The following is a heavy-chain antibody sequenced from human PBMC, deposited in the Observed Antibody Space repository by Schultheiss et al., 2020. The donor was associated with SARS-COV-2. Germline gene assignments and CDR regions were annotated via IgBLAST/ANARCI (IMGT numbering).Heavy chain of an antibody. V-gene: IGHV3-23*01. D-gene: IGHD2-2*01. J-gene: IGHJ5*02. Sequence: GGSLRLSCAASGFTFSTYAMSWVRQAPGKGLEWVSGISGSGSRTYYADSVKGRFTISRDNSKNTLYLQMNSLRAEDTAVYYCAKSFKTRIVVVPAAPTWGQGTLVTVSS. CDR3: AKSFKTRIVVVPAAPT. CDR2: ISGSGSRT. CDR1: GFTFSTYA.